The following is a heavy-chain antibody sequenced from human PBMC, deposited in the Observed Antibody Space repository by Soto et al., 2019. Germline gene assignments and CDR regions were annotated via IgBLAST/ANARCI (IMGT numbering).Heavy chain of an antibody. Sequence: LRLSCAASGFTFSSYWMSWVRQAPGKGLEWVANIKQDGSEKYYVDSVKGRFTISRDNAKNSLYLQMNSLRVEDTAVYYCARGDYFDRRFDYWGQGTLVTVSS. CDR1: GFTFSSYW. V-gene: IGHV3-7*03. CDR3: ARGDYFDRRFDY. D-gene: IGHD3-22*01. CDR2: IKQDGSEK. J-gene: IGHJ4*02.